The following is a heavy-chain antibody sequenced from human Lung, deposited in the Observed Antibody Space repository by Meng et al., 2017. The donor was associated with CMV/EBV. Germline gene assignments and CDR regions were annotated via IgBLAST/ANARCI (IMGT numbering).Heavy chain of an antibody. D-gene: IGHD2/OR15-2a*01. J-gene: IGHJ6*02. CDR3: ARGQVQCSTINCHDYRFSGMDV. V-gene: IGHV1-8*01. Sequence: SVXVSXXASGYTFSYYDIIWVRQASGQGLEWVGWMNPNRGNTAYAQKFQGRVTMTRDTSTSIAYMELSSLRSGDTAVYYCARGQVQCSTINCHDYRFSGMDVWGQGATVTVPS. CDR2: MNPNRGNT. CDR1: GYTFSYYD.